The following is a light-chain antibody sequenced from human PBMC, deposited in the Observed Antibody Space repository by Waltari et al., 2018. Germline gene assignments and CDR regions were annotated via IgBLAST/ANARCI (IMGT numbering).Light chain of an antibody. J-gene: IGKJ4*01. CDR2: LGS. CDR1: QSLLHSNGYNY. Sequence: DIVMTQSPLSLPVTPGKPASISCRSSQSLLHSNGYNYLDWYLQKPGQSPQLLIYLGSNRASGVPDRFSGSGSGTDFTLKISRVETEDVGVYYCMQALQTPLTFGGGTKVEV. CDR3: MQALQTPLT. V-gene: IGKV2-28*01.